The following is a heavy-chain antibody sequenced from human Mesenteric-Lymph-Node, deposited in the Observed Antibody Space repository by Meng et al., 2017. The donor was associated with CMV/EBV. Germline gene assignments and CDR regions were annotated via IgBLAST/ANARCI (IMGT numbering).Heavy chain of an antibody. D-gene: IGHD7-27*01. CDR3: ARPPLTGEFYYHY. CDR2: IIPIFGTA. V-gene: IGHV1-69*01. Sequence: CKTSGGTFSRHAISWVRQAPGQGLEWMGGIIPIFGTANYAQNFQGRVAITADESSSTAYMELSSLRSEDTAIYYCARPPLTGEFYYHYWGQGTLVTVSS. CDR1: GGTFSRHA. J-gene: IGHJ4*02.